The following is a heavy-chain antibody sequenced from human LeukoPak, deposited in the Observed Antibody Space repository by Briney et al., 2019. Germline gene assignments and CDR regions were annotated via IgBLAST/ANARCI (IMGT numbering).Heavy chain of an antibody. CDR3: ARVGYYDFWSGNPPFDY. CDR2: IWYDGSNK. Sequence: GGSLRLSCAASGFTFSSYAMHWVRQAPGKGLEWVAVIWYDGSNKYYADSVKGRFTISRDNSKNTLYLQMNSLRAEDTAVYYCARVGYYDFWSGNPPFDYWGQGTLVTVSS. D-gene: IGHD3-3*01. J-gene: IGHJ4*02. V-gene: IGHV3-33*08. CDR1: GFTFSSYA.